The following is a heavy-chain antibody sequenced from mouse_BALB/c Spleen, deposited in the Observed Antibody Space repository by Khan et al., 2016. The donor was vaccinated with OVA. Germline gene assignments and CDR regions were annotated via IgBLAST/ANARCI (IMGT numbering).Heavy chain of an antibody. CDR2: IWGDGST. J-gene: IGHJ4*01. CDR3: AKCTPDYYSMDY. V-gene: IGHV2-3*01. Sequence: QVQLQQSGPGLVAPSQSLSITCTVSGFPLTSYGVSWVRQSPGKGLEWLGVIWGDGSTNYQSTLISRLIISKDNSKSQVFLKLTGLQTDDTATYYGAKCTPDYYSMDYWGPGTSVTVSS. CDR1: GFPLTSYG.